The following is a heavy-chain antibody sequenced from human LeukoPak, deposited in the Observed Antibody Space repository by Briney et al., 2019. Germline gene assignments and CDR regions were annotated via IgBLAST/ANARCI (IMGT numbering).Heavy chain of an antibody. D-gene: IGHD4-11*01. CDR1: GGSISSYY. Sequence: PSETLSLTCTVSGGSISSYYWSWIRQPPGKGLEWIGYIYYSGSTYYNPSLKSRVTISVDTSKNQFSLKLSSVTAADTAVYYCARAGRNSNHEGYDAFDIWGQGTMVTVSS. CDR3: ARAGRNSNHEGYDAFDI. V-gene: IGHV4-59*01. J-gene: IGHJ3*02. CDR2: IYYSGST.